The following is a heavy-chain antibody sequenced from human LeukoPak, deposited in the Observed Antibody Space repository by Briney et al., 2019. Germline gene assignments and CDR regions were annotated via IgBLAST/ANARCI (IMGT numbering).Heavy chain of an antibody. D-gene: IGHD3/OR15-3a*01. J-gene: IGHJ4*02. CDR1: GFTFASYA. CDR3: TAGTGRSDFDY. V-gene: IGHV3-15*01. Sequence: PGGSLRLSCAASGFTFASYAMSWVRQAPGRGLEWVGRIKRKGDDGTIDYAAPVKGRLSVSRDDSKNMLYLQMNSLKSEDTAVYYCTAGTGRSDFDYWGQGTLVTVSS. CDR2: IKRKGDDGTI.